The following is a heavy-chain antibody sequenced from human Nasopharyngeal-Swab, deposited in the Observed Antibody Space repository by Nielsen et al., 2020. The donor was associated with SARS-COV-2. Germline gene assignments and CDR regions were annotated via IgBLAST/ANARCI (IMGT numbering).Heavy chain of an antibody. CDR2: IRSKTYGGAP. J-gene: IGHJ3*02. V-gene: IGHV3-49*01. CDR1: GFTFGDYA. CDR3: ARSVGSFYGQGAFDI. Sequence: GGSLRLSCTTSGFTFGDYAMSWLRQAPGKGVEWVGFIRSKTYGGAPEYAASVKGRFTISRDGAESIAYLQMNSLETEDTGVYYCARSVGSFYGQGAFDIWGQGTMVTVSS. D-gene: IGHD1-26*01.